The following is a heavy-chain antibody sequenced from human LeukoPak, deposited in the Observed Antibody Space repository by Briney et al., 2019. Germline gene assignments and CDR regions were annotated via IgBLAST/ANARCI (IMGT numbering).Heavy chain of an antibody. CDR2: IYPGDSDT. J-gene: IGHJ4*02. CDR3: ARVYCTNGVCYTFDY. CDR1: GYSFTSYW. V-gene: IGHV5-51*01. D-gene: IGHD2-8*01. Sequence: GESLKISCKGSGYSFTSYWIGWVRQMPGKGLEWMGIIYPGDSDTRHSPSFQGQVTISADKSISTAYPQWSSLKASDTAMYYCARVYCTNGVCYTFDYWGQGTLVTVSS.